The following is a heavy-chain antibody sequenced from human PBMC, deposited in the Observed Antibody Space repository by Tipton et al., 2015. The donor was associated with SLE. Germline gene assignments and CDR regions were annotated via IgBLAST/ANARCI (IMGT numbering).Heavy chain of an antibody. CDR3: ARHGVNYYAMAV. Sequence: TLSLTCAVSGASITSSDWWSWVRQPPGKGLEYIGEIHHRGSTNYKSSLRGRVTISVDKSKNQFSLKLSSVTAADTAVYYCARHGVNYYAMAVWGQGTTVTVSS. CDR2: IHHRGST. V-gene: IGHV4-4*02. J-gene: IGHJ6*02. CDR1: GASITSSDW. D-gene: IGHD3-3*01.